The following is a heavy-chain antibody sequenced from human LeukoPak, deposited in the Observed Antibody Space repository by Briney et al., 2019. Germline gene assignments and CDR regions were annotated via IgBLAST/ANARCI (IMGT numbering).Heavy chain of an antibody. D-gene: IGHD1-26*01. CDR1: GFTFSSYW. Sequence: GGSLRLSCAASGFTFSSYWMHWVRQAPGKGLVWVSRLNSDGSTTSDADSVKGRFTISRDNAKNTLYLQMNSLRAEDTAVYYCARRSGSYAFDYWGQGTLVTVSS. CDR2: LNSDGSTT. V-gene: IGHV3-74*01. J-gene: IGHJ4*02. CDR3: ARRSGSYAFDY.